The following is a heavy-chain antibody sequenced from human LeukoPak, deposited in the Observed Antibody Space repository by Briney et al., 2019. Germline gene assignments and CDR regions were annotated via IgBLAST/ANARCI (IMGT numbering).Heavy chain of an antibody. J-gene: IGHJ4*02. CDR1: GGSISSGDDY. D-gene: IGHD2-15*01. Sequence: PSQTLSLTCTVSGGSISSGDDYWSWIRQPPGKGLEWIGYIYYSGTTYYNPSLKSRASISVDTSKNQFSLKLTSVTAADTAVYFCARLVGYYSRGSCYHSDYWGQGSLVTVSS. V-gene: IGHV4-30-4*01. CDR2: IYYSGTT. CDR3: ARLVGYYSRGSCYHSDY.